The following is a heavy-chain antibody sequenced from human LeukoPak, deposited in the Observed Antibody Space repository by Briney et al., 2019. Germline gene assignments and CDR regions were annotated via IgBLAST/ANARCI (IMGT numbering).Heavy chain of an antibody. Sequence: PGGSLRLSCAASGFTFSSYWMHWVRQAPGKGLVWVSRINSDGSNTSYADSVKGRFTISRDNAKNTLYLQMNSLRAEDTAVYYCARSGSGSYPHFDYWGQGTLVTVSS. CDR3: ARSGSGSYPHFDY. D-gene: IGHD3-10*01. V-gene: IGHV3-74*01. CDR2: INSDGSNT. CDR1: GFTFSSYW. J-gene: IGHJ4*02.